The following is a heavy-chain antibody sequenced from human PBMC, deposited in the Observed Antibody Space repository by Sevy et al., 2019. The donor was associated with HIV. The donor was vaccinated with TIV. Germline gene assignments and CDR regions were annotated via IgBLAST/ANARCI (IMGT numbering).Heavy chain of an antibody. J-gene: IGHJ6*02. CDR3: ARALQDYYYAMDV. CDR2: IYYSGRT. Sequence: GSLRLSCTVSGDSISGYYWSWIRQPPGKGLEWIGYIYYSGRTNYNSSFKSRVAISVDTSKNQFSLKLRSVTAADTAVYYCARALQDYYYAMDVWGQGTTVTVSS. CDR1: GDSISGYY. V-gene: IGHV4-59*01.